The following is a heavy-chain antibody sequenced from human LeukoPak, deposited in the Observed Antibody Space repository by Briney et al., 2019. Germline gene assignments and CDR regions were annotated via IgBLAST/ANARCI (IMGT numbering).Heavy chain of an antibody. D-gene: IGHD1-26*01. CDR3: AKDPHFQLLPYYYYMDV. J-gene: IGHJ6*03. Sequence: RGSLRLSCAVSGFAFSSYGMHWVRQAPGKGLEWVAFIRYDGTNKYYADSVRGRFTISRDNSKNTLSLQMNSLRAEDTSVYYCAKDPHFQLLPYYYYMDVWGKGTTVTVSS. V-gene: IGHV3-30*02. CDR2: IRYDGTNK. CDR1: GFAFSSYG.